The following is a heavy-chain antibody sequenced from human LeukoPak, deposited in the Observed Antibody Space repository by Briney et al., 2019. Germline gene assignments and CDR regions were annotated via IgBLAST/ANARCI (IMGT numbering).Heavy chain of an antibody. CDR3: ARHSQYQLLPNDALDI. Sequence: SETLSLTCTVSGGSISSYYWSWIRQPPGKGLEWIGYIYYSGSTNYNPSLKSRVTISVDTSKNQFSLKLSSVTAADTAVYYCARHSQYQLLPNDALDIWGQGTMVTVSS. CDR1: GGSISSYY. V-gene: IGHV4-59*08. D-gene: IGHD2-2*01. CDR2: IYYSGST. J-gene: IGHJ3*02.